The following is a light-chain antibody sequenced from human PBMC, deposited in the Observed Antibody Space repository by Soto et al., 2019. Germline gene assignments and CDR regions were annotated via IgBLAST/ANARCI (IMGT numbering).Light chain of an antibody. Sequence: DSQRSQSPSTLSGSVGDRVTITCRASQTISSWLAWYQQKPGEAPKLLIYKASTLKSGVPSRFSGSGSGTEFTLTISSLQPDDFATYYCQHYNSYSEAFGQGTKVDIK. V-gene: IGKV1-5*03. J-gene: IGKJ1*01. CDR1: QTISSW. CDR3: QHYNSYSEA. CDR2: KAS.